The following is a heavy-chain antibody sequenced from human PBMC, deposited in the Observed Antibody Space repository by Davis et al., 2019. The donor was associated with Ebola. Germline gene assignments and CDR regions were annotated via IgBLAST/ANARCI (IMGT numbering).Heavy chain of an antibody. Sequence: GESLKISCAASGFSFSDYVVHWVRQAPGKGLEWVAVISYDGRTKYFADSVKGRFTISRDSSKKTLYLQMNSLRREDTAIYYCARVKDDFYYGLDVWGQGTTVTVSS. CDR2: ISYDGRTK. CDR1: GFSFSDYV. CDR3: ARVKDDFYYGLDV. J-gene: IGHJ6*02. V-gene: IGHV3-30*04.